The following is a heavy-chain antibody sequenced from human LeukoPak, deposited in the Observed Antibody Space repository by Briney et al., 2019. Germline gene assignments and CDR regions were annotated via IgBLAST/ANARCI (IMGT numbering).Heavy chain of an antibody. J-gene: IGHJ3*02. V-gene: IGHV5-51*01. D-gene: IGHD5-24*01. CDR3: ARRRDGYNYAFDI. Sequence: GESLQISFQGSGYRFTSYWIGWVRPMPGKGVEGMGIIYPGDSDTRYSPSFQGQVTISADKSISTAYLQWSSLKASDTAMYYCARRRDGYNYAFDIWGQGTMVTISS. CDR2: IYPGDSDT. CDR1: GYRFTSYW.